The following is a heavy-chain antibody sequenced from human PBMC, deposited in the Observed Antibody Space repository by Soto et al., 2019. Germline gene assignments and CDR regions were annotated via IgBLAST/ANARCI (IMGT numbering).Heavy chain of an antibody. CDR1: GYTLTELS. CDR2: FDPEDGGT. CDR3: ATAYGLGLRAFDF. J-gene: IGHJ3*01. D-gene: IGHD4-17*01. Sequence: ASVKVSCKVSGYTLTELSMHWVRQAPGKGLEWMGGFDPEDGGTIYAQKFQGRVTVTEDTSTDTAYMELSSLRSEDTAVYYCATAYGLGLRAFDFWVQGTMVTVSS. V-gene: IGHV1-24*01.